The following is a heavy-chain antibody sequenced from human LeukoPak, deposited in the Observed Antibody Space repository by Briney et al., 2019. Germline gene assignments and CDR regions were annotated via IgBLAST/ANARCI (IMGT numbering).Heavy chain of an antibody. CDR3: ASWSSSGWYYFDY. Sequence: GGSLRLSCAASGFTFSSCSMNWVRQAPGKGLEWVSSISSSSSYIYYADSVKGRFTISRDNAKNSLYLQMNSLRAEDTAVYYCASWSSSGWYYFDYWGQGTLVTVSS. V-gene: IGHV3-21*01. CDR2: ISSSSSYI. CDR1: GFTFSSCS. D-gene: IGHD6-19*01. J-gene: IGHJ4*02.